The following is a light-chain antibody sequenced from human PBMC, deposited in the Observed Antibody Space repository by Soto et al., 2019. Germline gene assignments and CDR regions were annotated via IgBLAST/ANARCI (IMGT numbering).Light chain of an antibody. CDR3: QQYNSYPYT. Sequence: DIQMTQSPSTLSASVGDRVTITCRASQSISSWLAWYQQKAGKAPKLLIYKASSLESGVPSRFSGSGSGTEFTLNISSLQPDDFATYYCQQYNSYPYTFGQGTKLEIK. J-gene: IGKJ2*01. V-gene: IGKV1-5*03. CDR2: KAS. CDR1: QSISSW.